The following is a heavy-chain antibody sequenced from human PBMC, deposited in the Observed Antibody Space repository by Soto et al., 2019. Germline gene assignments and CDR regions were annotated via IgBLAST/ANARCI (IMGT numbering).Heavy chain of an antibody. V-gene: IGHV4-4*02. CDR1: GGSISSSNW. Sequence: PSETLSLTCAVSGGSISSSNWWTWVRQPPGKGLEWIGEIYHSGTTNYNPSLKSRVTISGDRSKNQFSLSLSSVTAADTAVYYCAVPAAGGFDYWGQGTLVTVSS. CDR3: AVPAAGGFDY. CDR2: IYHSGTT. D-gene: IGHD6-13*01. J-gene: IGHJ4*02.